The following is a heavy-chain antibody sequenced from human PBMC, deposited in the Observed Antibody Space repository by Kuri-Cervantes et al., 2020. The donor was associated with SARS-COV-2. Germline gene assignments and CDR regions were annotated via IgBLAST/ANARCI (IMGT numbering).Heavy chain of an antibody. V-gene: IGHV3-48*03. J-gene: IGHJ4*02. Sequence: GESLKISCVASGFNFSSCEMNWVRQAPGRGLEWVSYISSSGSTIYYADSVKGRFTISRDNAKNSLYLQMSSLRVEDTAVYYCTRMSSGGSPDYWGQGTLVTVSS. CDR2: ISSSGSTI. D-gene: IGHD2-15*01. CDR1: GFNFSSCE. CDR3: TRMSSGGSPDY.